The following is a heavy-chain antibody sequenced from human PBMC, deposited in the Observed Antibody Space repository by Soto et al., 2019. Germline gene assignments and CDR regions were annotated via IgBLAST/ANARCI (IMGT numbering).Heavy chain of an antibody. Sequence: QVQLQESGPGLVKPSQTLSLTCTVSGGSISSGGYYWSWIRQHPGKGLEWIGYIYYSGSTYYNPSLQSRLTISVDTSKNLFSLKLSSVTAADTAVYYGARGGGIKVLRYIDWLPTYYGMDVWGQGTTVTVSS. CDR2: IYYSGST. CDR3: ARGGGIKVLRYIDWLPTYYGMDV. V-gene: IGHV4-31*03. CDR1: GGSISSGGYY. J-gene: IGHJ6*02. D-gene: IGHD3-9*01.